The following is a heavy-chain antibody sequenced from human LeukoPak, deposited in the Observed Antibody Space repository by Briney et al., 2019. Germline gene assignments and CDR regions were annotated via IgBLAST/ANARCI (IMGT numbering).Heavy chain of an antibody. CDR3: ARNPLRYFDWLLYPSYYYYGMDV. CDR1: GYTFTSYG. V-gene: IGHV1-18*01. Sequence: GASVKVSCKASGYTFTSYGISWVRQAPGQGLEWMGWISAYNGNTNYAQKLQGRVTMTTGTSTSTAYMELRSLRSDDTAVYYCARNPLRYFDWLLYPSYYYYGMDVWGQGTTVTVSS. D-gene: IGHD3-9*01. CDR2: ISAYNGNT. J-gene: IGHJ6*02.